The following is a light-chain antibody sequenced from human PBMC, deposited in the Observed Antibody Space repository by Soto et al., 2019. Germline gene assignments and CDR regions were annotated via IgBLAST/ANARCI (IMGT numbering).Light chain of an antibody. V-gene: IGKV1-5*01. CDR3: QQNYSRPIT. J-gene: IGKJ5*01. Sequence: DIEVTQSPTTLSASVRDRVTITCPASQSISSWLAWYQKKPGKAPKLLISDASSLESGVPSRFSGNGSGTEFTLTITGLQPEDFATYYCQQNYSRPITFGQGTRLVNK. CDR1: QSISSW. CDR2: DAS.